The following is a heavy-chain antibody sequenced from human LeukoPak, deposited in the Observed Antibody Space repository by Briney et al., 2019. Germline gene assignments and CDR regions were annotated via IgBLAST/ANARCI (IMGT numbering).Heavy chain of an antibody. CDR3: ARVMSEGGFGNRLYYFDY. D-gene: IGHD3-10*01. CDR1: GGTFSSYA. V-gene: IGHV1-69*04. Sequence: SVKVSCKASGGTFSSYAISWVRQAPGQGLEWMGRIIPILCIANYAQKFQGRVTITADKSTSTAYMELSSLRSEDTAVYYCARVMSEGGFGNRLYYFDYWGQGTLVTVSS. J-gene: IGHJ4*02. CDR2: IIPILCIA.